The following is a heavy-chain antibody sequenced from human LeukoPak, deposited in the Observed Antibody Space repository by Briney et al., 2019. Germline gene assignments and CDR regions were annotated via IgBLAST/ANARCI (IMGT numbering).Heavy chain of an antibody. J-gene: IGHJ6*03. CDR2: IKQDGSEK. CDR3: AKALTSQNYYYMDV. V-gene: IGHV3-7*01. Sequence: PGGSLRLSCAASGFTFSSYWMSWVRQAPGKGLEWVANIKQDGSEKYYVDSVKGRFTISRDNAKNSLYLQMNSLRAEDTAVYYCAKALTSQNYYYMDVWGKGTTVTVSS. D-gene: IGHD3-9*01. CDR1: GFTFSSYW.